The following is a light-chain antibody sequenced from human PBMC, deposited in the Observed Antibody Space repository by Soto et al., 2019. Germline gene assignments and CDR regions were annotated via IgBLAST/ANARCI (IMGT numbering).Light chain of an antibody. Sequence: QSALTQPASVSGSPGQSITISCTGTSSDVGGYNYVSWYQHHPGKAPKLIIYDVNNRPSGVSSRFSGSKSGNTASLTISGLQAEDETDYYCSSYTSSSIVVFGGGTKVTVL. CDR1: SSDVGGYNY. V-gene: IGLV2-14*03. CDR2: DVN. J-gene: IGLJ2*01. CDR3: SSYTSSSIVV.